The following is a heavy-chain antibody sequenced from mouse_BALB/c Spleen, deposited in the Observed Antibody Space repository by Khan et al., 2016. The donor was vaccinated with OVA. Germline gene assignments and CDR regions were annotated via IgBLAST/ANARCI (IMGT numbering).Heavy chain of an antibody. D-gene: IGHD1-2*01. V-gene: IGHV2-3*01. CDR2: IWGDGST. CDR1: GFSLTSYG. Sequence: QVQLKESGPGLVAPSQSLSITCTVSGFSLTSYGVNWVRQPPGKGLEWLGVIWGDGSTNYHSTLMSRLSISKDNSQSQVFLKLSSLQTEYTATYYCAKWGTANYYAMDYWGQGTSVTVSS. J-gene: IGHJ4*01. CDR3: AKWGTANYYAMDY.